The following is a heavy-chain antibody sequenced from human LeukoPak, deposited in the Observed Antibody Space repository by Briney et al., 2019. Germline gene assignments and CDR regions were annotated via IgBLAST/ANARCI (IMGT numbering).Heavy chain of an antibody. CDR1: GYTFTSYD. J-gene: IGHJ6*02. CDR3: ARIVAAAVPFHYYYYGMDV. CDR2: MNPNSGNT. V-gene: IGHV1-8*01. Sequence: ASVKVCCKASGYTFTSYDINWVRQATGQGLEWMGWMNPNSGNTGYAQKFQGRVTMTRNTSISTAYMELSSLRSEDTAVYYCARIVAAAVPFHYYYYGMDVWGQGTTVTVSS. D-gene: IGHD6-13*01.